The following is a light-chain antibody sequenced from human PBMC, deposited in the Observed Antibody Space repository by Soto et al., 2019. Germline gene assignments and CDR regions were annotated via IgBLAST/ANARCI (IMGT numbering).Light chain of an antibody. Sequence: QSVMTQPPSVSAAPGQKVTIACSGSSSNIGGNSVSWYQQLPGTAPKLLIYDDNKRPSGIPDRFSGSKSGTSATLGITGFQTGDEADYYCGSCDSSLSDYVFGTGTKLTVL. CDR1: SSNIGGNS. CDR3: GSCDSSLSDYV. J-gene: IGLJ1*01. V-gene: IGLV1-51*01. CDR2: DDN.